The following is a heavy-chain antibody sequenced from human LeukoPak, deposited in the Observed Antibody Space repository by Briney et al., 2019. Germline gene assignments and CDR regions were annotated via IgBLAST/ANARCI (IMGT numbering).Heavy chain of an antibody. J-gene: IGHJ5*02. Sequence: GGSLRLSCAASGFTFGDYSMNWVRQAPGKGLEWVSSISSHSSYIYYAESVKGRFTISRDIAENSLYLQMNSLKAEDTAVYFCARGPSGVATVPFDPWGQGTLVTVSS. V-gene: IGHV3-21*01. CDR3: ARGPSGVATVPFDP. CDR2: ISSHSSYI. CDR1: GFTFGDYS. D-gene: IGHD4-23*01.